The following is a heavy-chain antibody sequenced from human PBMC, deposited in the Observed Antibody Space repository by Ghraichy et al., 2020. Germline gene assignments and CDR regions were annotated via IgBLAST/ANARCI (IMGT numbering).Heavy chain of an antibody. CDR2: ISWNSGSI. J-gene: IGHJ4*02. V-gene: IGHV3-9*01. CDR3: AKGSPLGEVDY. Sequence: LRLSCAASGFTFDDYAMHWVRQAPGKGLEWVSGISWNSGSIGYADSVKGRFTISRDNAKNSLYLQMNSLRAEDTALYYCAKGSPLGEVDYWGQGTLVTVSS. D-gene: IGHD3-10*01. CDR1: GFTFDDYA.